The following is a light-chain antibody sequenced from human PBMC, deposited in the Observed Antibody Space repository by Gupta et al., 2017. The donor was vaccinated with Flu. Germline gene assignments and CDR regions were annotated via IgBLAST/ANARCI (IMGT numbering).Light chain of an antibody. V-gene: IGLV2-8*01. Sequence: QSALTQPPSASGSPGQSVTISCTGTSSDVGGYNYVSWYQQHPGKAPKLMFYEVSRRPSGVPDCFSASKSGTTASLTVSGLQAEDEADYYCSSYAGSNNFVFGGGTKLTVL. CDR1: SSDVGGYNY. J-gene: IGLJ2*01. CDR3: SSYAGSNNFV. CDR2: EVS.